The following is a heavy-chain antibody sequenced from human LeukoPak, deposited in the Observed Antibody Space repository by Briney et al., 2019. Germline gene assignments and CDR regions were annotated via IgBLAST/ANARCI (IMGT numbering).Heavy chain of an antibody. J-gene: IGHJ5*02. CDR2: IIPIFGTA. V-gene: IGHV1-69*05. CDR1: GGTFSSYA. Sequence: SVKVSCKASGGTFSSYAISWVRQAPGQGLEWMGGIIPIFGTANYAQKFQGRVTITTDESTSTAYMELSSLRSEGTAVYYCARYDFWSGYWNWFDPWGQGTLVTVSS. D-gene: IGHD3-3*01. CDR3: ARYDFWSGYWNWFDP.